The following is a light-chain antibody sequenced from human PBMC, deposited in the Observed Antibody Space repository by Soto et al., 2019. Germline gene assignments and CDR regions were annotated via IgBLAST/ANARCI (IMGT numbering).Light chain of an antibody. Sequence: EIVLTQSPATLSLSPGXRATLSCRASQSVSSYLAWYQQKPGQAPRLLIYDASNRATGIPARFSGSGSGTDFTLTISSLEPEDFAVYYCQKRSNSITFGQGTRLEIK. CDR2: DAS. J-gene: IGKJ5*01. CDR1: QSVSSY. V-gene: IGKV3-11*01. CDR3: QKRSNSIT.